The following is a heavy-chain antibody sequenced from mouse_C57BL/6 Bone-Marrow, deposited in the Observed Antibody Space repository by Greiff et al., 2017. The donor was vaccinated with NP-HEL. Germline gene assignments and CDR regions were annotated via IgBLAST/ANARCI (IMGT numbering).Heavy chain of an antibody. CDR2: IDPSSGGT. D-gene: IGHD2-4*01. V-gene: IGHV1-72*01. J-gene: IGHJ4*01. Sequence: QVQLQQSGAELVKPGASVKLSCKASGYTFTSYWMHWVKQRPGRGLEWIGRIDPSSGGTKYNEKFKSKATLTVDKPSSTAYMQLSSLTSEDSAVEYCARNYDDSPRAMDYWGQGTSVTVSS. CDR1: GYTFTSYW. CDR3: ARNYDDSPRAMDY.